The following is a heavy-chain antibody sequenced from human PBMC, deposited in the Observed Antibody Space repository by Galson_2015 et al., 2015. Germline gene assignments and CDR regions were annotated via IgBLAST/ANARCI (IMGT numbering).Heavy chain of an antibody. D-gene: IGHD2-2*01. J-gene: IGHJ6*02. CDR2: TAGDT. Sequence: TAGDTYYPGSVKGRFTISRENAKNSLYLQMNSLRAGDTAVYYCARGDCSSTSCYYYYGMDVWGQGTTVTASS. V-gene: IGHV3-13*01. CDR3: ARGDCSSTSCYYYYGMDV.